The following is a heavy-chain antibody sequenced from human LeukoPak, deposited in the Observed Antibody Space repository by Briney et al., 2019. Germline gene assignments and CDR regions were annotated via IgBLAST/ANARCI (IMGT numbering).Heavy chain of an antibody. Sequence: ASVKVSCKASGYTFTSYDINWVRQATGQGLEWMRWMNPNSGNTGYAQKFQGRVTITRNTSISTAYMELSSLRSEDTAVYYCARGSSSGGDFDYWGQGTLVTVSS. V-gene: IGHV1-8*03. CDR2: MNPNSGNT. CDR3: ARGSSSGGDFDY. CDR1: GYTFTSYD. D-gene: IGHD6-19*01. J-gene: IGHJ4*02.